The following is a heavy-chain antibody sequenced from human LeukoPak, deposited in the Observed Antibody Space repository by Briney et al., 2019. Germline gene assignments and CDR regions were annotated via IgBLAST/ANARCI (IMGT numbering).Heavy chain of an antibody. CDR3: ARELLRDGYCSSTRCYSI. Sequence: SVKVSCKASGGTFSRYAISWVRQAPGQGLEWMGGIIPIFGTANYAQKFQGRVTITADEATSTAYMDLSSLRSEDTAVYYCARELLRDGYCSSTRCYSIWRQGTMATVPS. J-gene: IGHJ3*02. V-gene: IGHV1-69*13. CDR2: IIPIFGTA. D-gene: IGHD2-2*02. CDR1: GGTFSRYA.